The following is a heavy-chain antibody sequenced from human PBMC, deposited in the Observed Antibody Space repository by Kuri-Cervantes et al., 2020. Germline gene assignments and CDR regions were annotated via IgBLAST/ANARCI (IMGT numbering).Heavy chain of an antibody. V-gene: IGHV1-2*02. Sequence: ASVNVSCKASGYTFTSYDINWVRQATGQGLEWMGWVNGKSGDTTFAQRFQGRVTMTRDTSLSTAYMELTSLRPDDTAVYFCARDPATRTPLDYWGQGTPVTVSS. CDR3: ARDPATRTPLDY. D-gene: IGHD2-2*01. J-gene: IGHJ4*02. CDR2: VNGKSGDT. CDR1: GYTFTSYD.